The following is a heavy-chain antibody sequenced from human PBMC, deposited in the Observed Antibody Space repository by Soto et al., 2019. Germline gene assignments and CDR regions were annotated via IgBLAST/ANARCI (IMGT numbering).Heavy chain of an antibody. CDR2: ISGSGGST. CDR1: GFTFSSYA. J-gene: IGHJ6*02. Sequence: EVQLLESGGGLVQPGGSLRLSCAASGFTFSSYAMSWVRQAPGKGLEWVSAISGSGGSTYYADSVKGRFTISRDNYKNTLYLQMNSLRAEDTAVYYCAKLWEWFGDTLGMDVWGQGTTVTVSS. CDR3: AKLWEWFGDTLGMDV. V-gene: IGHV3-23*01. D-gene: IGHD3-10*01.